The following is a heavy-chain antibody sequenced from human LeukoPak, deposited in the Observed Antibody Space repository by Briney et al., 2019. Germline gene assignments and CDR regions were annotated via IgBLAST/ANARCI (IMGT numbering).Heavy chain of an antibody. J-gene: IGHJ4*02. CDR3: ARTMGLHLSQYYFDY. V-gene: IGHV4-4*07. CDR2: IYTSGST. CDR1: GDSISNYY. Sequence: PSETLSLTCTVSGDSISNYYWSWIRQPAGKGLEWIGRIYTSGSTNYHPSLKSRVTISVDTSKNQFSLKLSSVTAADTAVYYCARTMGLHLSQYYFDYWGQGTLVTVSS. D-gene: IGHD2-8*01.